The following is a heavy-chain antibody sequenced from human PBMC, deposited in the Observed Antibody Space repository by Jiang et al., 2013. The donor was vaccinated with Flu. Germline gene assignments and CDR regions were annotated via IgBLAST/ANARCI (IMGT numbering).Heavy chain of an antibody. J-gene: IGHJ2*01. CDR3: ARALAVAGNAGWYYDL. V-gene: IGHV6-1*01. Sequence: SQTLSLTCAISGDSVSSNSAAWSWIRQSPSRGLEWLGRTYYRSKWYDDYAVSVKSRITINPDTSKNQFSLQLNSVTPEDTAVYYCARALAVAGNAGWYYDLWGRGTLV. D-gene: IGHD6-19*01. CDR1: GDSVSSNSAA. CDR2: TYYRSKWYD.